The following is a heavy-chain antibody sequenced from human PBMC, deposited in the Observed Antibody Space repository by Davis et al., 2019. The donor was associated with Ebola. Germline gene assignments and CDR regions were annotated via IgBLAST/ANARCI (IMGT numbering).Heavy chain of an antibody. V-gene: IGHV3-30-3*01. CDR3: AREAALLEWFSGWFDP. CDR1: GFTFSSYA. CDR2: ISYDGSNK. D-gene: IGHD3-3*01. Sequence: GGSLRLSCAASGFTFSSYAMHWVRQAPGKGLEWVAVISYDGSNKYYADSVKGRFTISRDNSKNTLYLQMNSLRAEDTAVYYCAREAALLEWFSGWFDPWGQGTLVTVSS. J-gene: IGHJ5*02.